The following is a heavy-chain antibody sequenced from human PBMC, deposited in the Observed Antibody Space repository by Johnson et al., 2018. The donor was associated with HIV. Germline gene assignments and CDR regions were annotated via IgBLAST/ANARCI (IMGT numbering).Heavy chain of an antibody. V-gene: IGHV3-15*01. CDR2: IKSKTDGGTT. D-gene: IGHD1-26*01. CDR3: VRGNEGSYFSDAFDI. J-gene: IGHJ3*02. CDR1: GFSFSNAW. Sequence: VQLVESGGGLVKPGGSLRLSCEASGFSFSNAWMNWVRQAPGKGLEWVGRIKSKTDGGTTDYAAPVKGRFFISRDDSKNTLYLQMNSLKTEDTAVYHCVRGNEGSYFSDAFDIWGQGEMVTVSS.